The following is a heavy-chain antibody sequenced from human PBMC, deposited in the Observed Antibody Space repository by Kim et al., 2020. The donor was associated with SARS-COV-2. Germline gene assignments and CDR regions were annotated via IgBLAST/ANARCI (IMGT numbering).Heavy chain of an antibody. CDR3: AMNAFDI. V-gene: IGHV3-30*02. CDR2: DGSNK. J-gene: IGHJ3*02. Sequence: DGSNKYYADSVKGRFTISRDNSKNTLYLQMNSLRAEDTAVYYCAMNAFDIWGQGTMVTVSS.